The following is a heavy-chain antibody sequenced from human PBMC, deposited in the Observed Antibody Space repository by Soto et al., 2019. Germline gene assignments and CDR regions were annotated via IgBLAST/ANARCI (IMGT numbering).Heavy chain of an antibody. Sequence: ASVKVSCKVSGYTLTELSMHWVRQAPGKGLEWMGGFDPEDGETIYAQKFQGRVTMTEDTSTDTAYMELSSLRSEDTAVYYCATAPYSYGPNDYWGQGTLVTVS. D-gene: IGHD5-18*01. CDR1: GYTLTELS. CDR2: FDPEDGET. J-gene: IGHJ4*02. CDR3: ATAPYSYGPNDY. V-gene: IGHV1-24*01.